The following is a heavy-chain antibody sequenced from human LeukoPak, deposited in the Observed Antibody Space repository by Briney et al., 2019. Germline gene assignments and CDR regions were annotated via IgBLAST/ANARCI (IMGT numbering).Heavy chain of an antibody. V-gene: IGHV3-7*01. CDR1: GFTFSSYW. CDR2: IKQDGSEK. D-gene: IGHD3-10*01. Sequence: GGSLRLSCAASGFTFSSYWMSWVRQAPGKGLEWVANIKQDGSEKYYVDSVKGRFTISRDNAKNSLYLQMNSLRAEDTAMYYCARRWFGELFDAPAFDIWGQGTMVTVSS. CDR3: ARRWFGELFDAPAFDI. J-gene: IGHJ3*02.